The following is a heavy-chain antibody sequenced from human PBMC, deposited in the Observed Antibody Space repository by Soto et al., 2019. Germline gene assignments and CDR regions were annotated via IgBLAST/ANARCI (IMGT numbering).Heavy chain of an antibody. CDR2: IMPGSSHI. J-gene: IGHJ3*02. Sequence: PEGSLRLSCAAAGFTLSIYIMNWLRRAPGKGLEWVSYIMPGSSHIFYADSVKGRFTISRDNAKNSLYLQMNSLRADDTALYCCAIEIVGDTSVLVFDTFCQGTMLTISS. CDR3: AIEIVGDTSVLVFDT. CDR1: GFTLSIYI. V-gene: IGHV3-48*01. D-gene: IGHD1-26*01.